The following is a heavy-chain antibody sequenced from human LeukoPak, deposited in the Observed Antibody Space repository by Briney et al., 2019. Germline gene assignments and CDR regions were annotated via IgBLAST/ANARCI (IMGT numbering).Heavy chain of an antibody. Sequence: PSETLSLTCTVSGGSISSYYWSWLRQPPGKGLEGIGYIYYSGSTNYNPSLKSRVTLSVDTSKNQFSLKLSSVTAADTAVYYCARGAMTTTSTFDYWGQGTLVTVSS. D-gene: IGHD5-24*01. CDR2: IYYSGST. J-gene: IGHJ4*02. V-gene: IGHV4-59*13. CDR1: GGSISSYY. CDR3: ARGAMTTTSTFDY.